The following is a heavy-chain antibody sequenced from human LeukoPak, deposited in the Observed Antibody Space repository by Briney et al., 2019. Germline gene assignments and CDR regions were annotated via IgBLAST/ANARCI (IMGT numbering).Heavy chain of an antibody. J-gene: IGHJ4*02. CDR1: GFTFSSYS. CDR2: ISSSSSYI. V-gene: IGHV3-21*01. Sequence: GGSLRLSCAASGFTFSSYSMNWVRQAPGKGLEWVSSISSSSSYIYYADSVKGRFTISRGNAKNSLYLQMNSLRAEDAAVYYCAREGMVATFDYWGQGTLVTVSS. CDR3: AREGMVATFDY. D-gene: IGHD5-12*01.